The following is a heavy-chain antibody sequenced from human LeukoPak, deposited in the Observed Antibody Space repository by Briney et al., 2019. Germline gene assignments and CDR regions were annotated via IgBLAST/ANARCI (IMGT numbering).Heavy chain of an antibody. CDR3: AGGYAFDV. CDR2: TYYRSQWYN. J-gene: IGHJ3*01. CDR1: GDSVSNINGA. Sequence: SQTLSLTCAISGDSVSNINGAWNWIRQSPSRGLEWQGRTYYRSQWYNDYARSVMSRISVDPDTSKNQFSLHLSSVTPDDTAVYYCAGGYAFDVWGQGTMVTVSS. V-gene: IGHV6-1*01.